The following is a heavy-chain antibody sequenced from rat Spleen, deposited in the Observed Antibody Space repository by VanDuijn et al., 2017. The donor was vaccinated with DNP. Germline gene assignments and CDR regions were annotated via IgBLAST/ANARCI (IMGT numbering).Heavy chain of an antibody. V-gene: IGHV5-25*01. D-gene: IGHD1-10*01. Sequence: EVQLVESGGGLVQPGRSLKLSCAASGFSFSDYNMAWVRQVPGKGLEWVASITTSGDSTSSPDSVKGRFTISRDNAKNTLYLQMNSLRSEDTATYYCARGGNFGTFPYFDHWGQGVMVTVSS. CDR1: GFSFSDYN. CDR3: ARGGNFGTFPYFDH. CDR2: ITTSGDST. J-gene: IGHJ2*01.